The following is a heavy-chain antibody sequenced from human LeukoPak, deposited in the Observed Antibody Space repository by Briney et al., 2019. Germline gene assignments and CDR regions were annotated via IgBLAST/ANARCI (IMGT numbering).Heavy chain of an antibody. CDR2: IYYSGST. CDR1: GGSISSYY. J-gene: IGHJ3*02. CDR3: ARGDYYGSGSYVIAFDI. Sequence: SETLSLTCTVPGGSISSYYWSWIRQPPGKGLEWVGYIYYSGSTNYNPYLKSRVTISVDTSKNQFSLKLSSVTAADTAVYYWARGDYYGSGSYVIAFDIWGQGTMVTVSS. V-gene: IGHV4-59*01. D-gene: IGHD3-10*01.